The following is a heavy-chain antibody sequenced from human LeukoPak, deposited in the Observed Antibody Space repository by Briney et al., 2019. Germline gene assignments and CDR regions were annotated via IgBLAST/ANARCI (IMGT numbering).Heavy chain of an antibody. CDR1: GGSISSGGYS. CDR3: ARVSSGSYYDWYFDL. CDR2: IYHSGST. D-gene: IGHD1-26*01. J-gene: IGHJ2*01. Sequence: SETLSLTCAVSGGSISSGGYSWSWIRQPPGKGLEWIGYIYHSGSTYYNPSLKSRVTLSVDRSKNQFSLKLSPVTAADTAVYYCARVSSGSYYDWYFDLWGRGTLVTVSS. V-gene: IGHV4-30-2*01.